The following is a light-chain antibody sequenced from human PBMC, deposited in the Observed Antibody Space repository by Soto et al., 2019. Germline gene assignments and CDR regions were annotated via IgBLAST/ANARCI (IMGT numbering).Light chain of an antibody. CDR2: DTS. CDR3: QQYQNWPRT. V-gene: IGKV3-15*01. CDR1: QSIRNN. J-gene: IGKJ1*01. Sequence: EILMTQSPATLSVSPGERATLSCRANQSIRNNLAWIQQKPGQAPRLLIYDTSTRATDIPARFSDSGSGTEFTLTISSLQSEDFAVYYCQQYQNWPRTFGQGTKVEIK.